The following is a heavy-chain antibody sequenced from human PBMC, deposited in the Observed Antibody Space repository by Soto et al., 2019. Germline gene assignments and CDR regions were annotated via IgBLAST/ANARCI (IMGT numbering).Heavy chain of an antibody. V-gene: IGHV1-69*08. CDR3: ARDGTYYDILTGYYKGGLGY. Sequence: GASLKVSCKTSGGTFNNDIIAWVRQAPGQGLEWMGRIIPLLDTTNYAQKFQGRVTITADESTSTAYMELSSLRSEDTAVYYCARDGTYYDILTGYYKGGLGYWGQGTLVTVS. CDR2: IIPLLDTT. J-gene: IGHJ4*02. D-gene: IGHD3-9*01. CDR1: GGTFNNDI.